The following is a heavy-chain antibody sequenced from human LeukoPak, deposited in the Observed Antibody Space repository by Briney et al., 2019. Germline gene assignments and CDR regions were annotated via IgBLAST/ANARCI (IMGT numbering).Heavy chain of an antibody. CDR2: VFDSGRT. D-gene: IGHD5-18*01. Sequence: SETLSLTCTVSGASITTLTWNWIRQTPGKRLGWIEYVFDSGRTKVNPSLTSRVTLSTDTSKNQLSLRLSSVTAADTAVYYCTTIKRGDIFGYFDFWGQGILVTVSS. J-gene: IGHJ4*02. V-gene: IGHV4-59*11. CDR3: TTIKRGDIFGYFDF. CDR1: GASITTLT.